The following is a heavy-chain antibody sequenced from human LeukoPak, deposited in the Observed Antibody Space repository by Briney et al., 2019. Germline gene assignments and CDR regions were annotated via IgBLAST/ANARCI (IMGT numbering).Heavy chain of an antibody. V-gene: IGHV3-30*02. Sequence: GGSLRLSCAASGFTFSSYGMHWVRQAPGKGLEWVAFIRYDGGNKYYADSVKGRFTISRDNAKNSLYLQMNSLRAEDTAVYYCARDNWIEAHYFDYWGQGTLVTVSS. CDR1: GFTFSSYG. D-gene: IGHD1-20*01. J-gene: IGHJ4*02. CDR3: ARDNWIEAHYFDY. CDR2: IRYDGGNK.